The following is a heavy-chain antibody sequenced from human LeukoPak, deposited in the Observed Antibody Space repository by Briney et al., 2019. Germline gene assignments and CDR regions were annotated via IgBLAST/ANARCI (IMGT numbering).Heavy chain of an antibody. J-gene: IGHJ6*03. Sequence: PGGSLRLSCAASGFTFSSYGMSWVRQAPGKGLEWVSAITATSSSTHDADSVQGRFTISRDNSKNTLYLQMNSLRPEDTAIYYCAKTQAAGYETYIYYYMDVWGKGTTVTVSS. CDR2: ITATSSST. D-gene: IGHD6-13*01. V-gene: IGHV3-23*01. CDR1: GFTFSSYG. CDR3: AKTQAAGYETYIYYYMDV.